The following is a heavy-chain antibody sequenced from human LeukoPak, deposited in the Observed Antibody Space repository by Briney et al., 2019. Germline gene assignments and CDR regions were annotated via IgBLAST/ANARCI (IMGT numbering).Heavy chain of an antibody. CDR2: IKQDGSEK. Sequence: PGGSLRLSCAASGFTFSSYRMSWVRQAPGKGLEWVANIKQDGSEKYYVDSVKGRFTISRDNAKNSLYLQMNSLRAEDTAVYYCARDAPYSGSAHDAIDIWGQGTMVTVSS. CDR3: ARDAPYSGSAHDAIDI. V-gene: IGHV3-7*03. CDR1: GFTFSSYR. D-gene: IGHD1-26*01. J-gene: IGHJ3*02.